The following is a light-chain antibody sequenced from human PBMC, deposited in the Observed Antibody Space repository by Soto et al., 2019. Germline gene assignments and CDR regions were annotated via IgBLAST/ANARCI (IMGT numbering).Light chain of an antibody. CDR3: QQRNIWPPVT. V-gene: IGKV3D-20*02. CDR1: QNVLSNY. J-gene: IGKJ5*01. CDR2: GAS. Sequence: EIVLTQSPGTLSLSPLEIATLSFLASQNVLSNYLAWYQQKPGQAPRLLIYGASTRATGIPDRFGGSGSGTDFTLTISSLEPEDFAVYYCQQRNIWPPVTFGQGTRLEIK.